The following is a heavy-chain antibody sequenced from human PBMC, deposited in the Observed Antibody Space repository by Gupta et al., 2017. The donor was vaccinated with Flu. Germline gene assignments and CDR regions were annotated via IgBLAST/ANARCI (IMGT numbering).Heavy chain of an antibody. V-gene: IGHV3-72*01. CDR1: GFTFSDHY. CDR3: ARVASGSYQGYYHGMDV. Sequence: EVQLVESGGGLVPPGGSLRLSCAASGFTFSDHYMDWVRQAPGKGLEWIGRTRNKVNSYTTEYAASVKGRFTISRDDSKNSLYLQMNSLKIEDTAVYYCARVASGSYQGYYHGMDVWGQGTTVTVSS. CDR2: TRNKVNSYTT. J-gene: IGHJ6*02. D-gene: IGHD1-26*01.